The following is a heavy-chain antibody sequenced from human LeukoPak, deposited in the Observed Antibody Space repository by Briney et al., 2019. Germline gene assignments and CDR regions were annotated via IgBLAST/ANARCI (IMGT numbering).Heavy chain of an antibody. V-gene: IGHV1-18*01. J-gene: IGHJ4*02. Sequence: GASVNVSCKASGYTFTSYGISWVRQAPGQGLEWMGWISAYNGNTNYAQKLQGRVTMTTDTSTSTAYMELRSLRSDDTAVYYCASTRDLGLFDYWGQGTLVTVSS. CDR2: ISAYNGNT. CDR1: GYTFTSYG. CDR3: ASTRDLGLFDY.